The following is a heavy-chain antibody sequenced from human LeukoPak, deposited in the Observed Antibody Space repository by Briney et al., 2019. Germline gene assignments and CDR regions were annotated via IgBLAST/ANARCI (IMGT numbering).Heavy chain of an antibody. Sequence: GASVKVSCKASGYTLTSYYLHWVRQAPGQGLGWLGWINLNGGGTLSAQKFQGRVTMARDASISTAYMELSGLRSDDTAVYYCATRCTNGVCYKAYYMDVWGKGTTVTVSS. CDR2: INLNGGGT. CDR3: ATRCTNGVCYKAYYMDV. CDR1: GYTLTSYY. V-gene: IGHV1-2*02. D-gene: IGHD2-8*01. J-gene: IGHJ6*03.